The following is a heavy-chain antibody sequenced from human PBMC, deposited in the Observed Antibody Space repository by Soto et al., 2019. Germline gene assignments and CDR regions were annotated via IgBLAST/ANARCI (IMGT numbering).Heavy chain of an antibody. CDR2: VNPIVSMS. V-gene: IGHV1-69*02. J-gene: IGHJ4*02. CDR1: GDTFSFYS. Sequence: QVQLVQSGAEVKKPGSSVKVSCKASGDTFSFYSINWVRQAPGLGLEWMGRVNPIVSMSNYAQKLQGRVRSTADKSTNTAYMQLSSLRSEDTAICYCAASYGSGYRAFDSWGQGARVPVSS. D-gene: IGHD3-10*01. CDR3: AASYGSGYRAFDS.